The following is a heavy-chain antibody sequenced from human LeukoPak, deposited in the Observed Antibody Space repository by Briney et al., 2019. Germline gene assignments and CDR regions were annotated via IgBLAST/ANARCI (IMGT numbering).Heavy chain of an antibody. J-gene: IGHJ4*02. CDR2: ISYDGSNK. Sequence: GRSLRPSCAASGFTFSSYGMHWVRQAPGKGLEWVAVISYDGSNKYYADSVKGRFTISRDNAKNSLYLQMNSLRAEDTAVYYCARAGVEWLLGYFDYWGQGTLVTVSS. V-gene: IGHV3-30*03. D-gene: IGHD3-3*01. CDR3: ARAGVEWLLGYFDY. CDR1: GFTFSSYG.